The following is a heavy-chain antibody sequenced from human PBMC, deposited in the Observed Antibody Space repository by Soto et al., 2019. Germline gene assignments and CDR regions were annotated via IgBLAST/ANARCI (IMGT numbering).Heavy chain of an antibody. CDR3: AKGPTLRYFDWLPFDY. D-gene: IGHD3-9*01. CDR1: GFTFDDYA. J-gene: IGHJ4*02. V-gene: IGHV3-9*01. CDR2: ISWNSGSI. Sequence: EVQLVESGGGLVQPGRSLRISCAASGFTFDDYAMHWVQQAPGKGLEWVSGISWNSGSIGYADSVKGRFTISRDNAKNSLYLQMNSLRAEDTALYYCAKGPTLRYFDWLPFDYWGQGTLVTVSS.